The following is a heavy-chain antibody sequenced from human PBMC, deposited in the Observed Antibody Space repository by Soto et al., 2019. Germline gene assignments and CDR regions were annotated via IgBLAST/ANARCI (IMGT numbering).Heavy chain of an antibody. CDR3: VRDWSPFWGLDV. Sequence: LRRSCAASGFTVSTYWMNWVRQAPGKGLEWVANIKQDGSEKYYVDSVKGRFANSRDNAKDSLFLQMNNLRAEDTAVYYCVRDWSPFWGLDVRAQGTTVTVS. V-gene: IGHV3-7*01. J-gene: IGHJ6*02. CDR1: GFTVSTYW. CDR2: IKQDGSEK.